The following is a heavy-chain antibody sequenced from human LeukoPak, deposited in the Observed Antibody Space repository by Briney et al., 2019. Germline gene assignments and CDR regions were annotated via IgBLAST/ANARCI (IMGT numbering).Heavy chain of an antibody. CDR2: IKQDGSEK. CDR1: GFTFSRYW. CDR3: ARDQYFDY. Sequence: QPGGSLRLSCAASGFTFSRYWMSWVRQAPGKGLEWVANIKQDGSEKYYVASVKGRFTISRDNAKNSLYLQMNSLRAEDAAVYYCARDQYFDYWGQGTLVTVSS. V-gene: IGHV3-7*01. J-gene: IGHJ4*02.